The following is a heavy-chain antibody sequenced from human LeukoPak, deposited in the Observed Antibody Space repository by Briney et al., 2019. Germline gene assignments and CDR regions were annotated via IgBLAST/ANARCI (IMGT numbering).Heavy chain of an antibody. V-gene: IGHV3-49*04. Sequence: GGSLRLSCTTSGFTFGDYAMSWVRQAPGKGLEWVGFIRSNGYGGTTEYAASVKGRFTISRDDSKSIAYLQMNSLKTEDTAVYYCTSPGDDYDFWSGTYYFDYWGQGTLVTVSS. CDR2: IRSNGYGGTT. CDR1: GFTFGDYA. J-gene: IGHJ4*02. D-gene: IGHD3-3*01. CDR3: TSPGDDYDFWSGTYYFDY.